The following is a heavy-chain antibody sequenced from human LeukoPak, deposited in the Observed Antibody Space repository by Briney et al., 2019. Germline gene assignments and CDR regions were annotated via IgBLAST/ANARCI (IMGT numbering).Heavy chain of an antibody. V-gene: IGHV4-30-4*08. Sequence: SQALSLTCTVSGGSISSGGYYWSWIRQPPGKGLEWIGYIYYSGSTYYNPSLKSRVTISVDTSKNQFSLKLSSVTAADTAVYYCARDATVTTNWFDPWGQGTLVTVSS. CDR2: IYYSGST. J-gene: IGHJ5*02. CDR3: ARDATVTTNWFDP. D-gene: IGHD4-11*01. CDR1: GGSISSGGYY.